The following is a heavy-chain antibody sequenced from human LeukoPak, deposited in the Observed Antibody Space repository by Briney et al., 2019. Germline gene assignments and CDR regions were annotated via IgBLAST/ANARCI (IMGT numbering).Heavy chain of an antibody. CDR1: GGSISSGGYY. CDR2: IYHSGST. CDR3: ARADGEWDLLRGFDY. J-gene: IGHJ4*02. Sequence: SQTLSLTCTVSGGSISSGGYYWSWIRQPPGKGLEWIGYIYHSGSTYYNPSLKSRVTISVDRSKNQFSLKLSSVTAADTAVYYCARADGEWDLLRGFDYWGQGTLVTVSS. D-gene: IGHD1-26*01. V-gene: IGHV4-30-2*01.